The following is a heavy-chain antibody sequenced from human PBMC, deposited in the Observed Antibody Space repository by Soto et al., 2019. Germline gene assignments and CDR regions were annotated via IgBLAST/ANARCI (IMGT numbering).Heavy chain of an antibody. CDR3: ATFYDFWSGYQALDAFDI. Sequence: GASVKLSCKASGYTFTSYAMHWVRQAPGQRLEWMGWINAGNGNTKYSQKFQGRVTITRDTSASTAYMELSSLRSEDTAVYYCATFYDFWSGYQALDAFDIWGQGTMVTVSS. J-gene: IGHJ3*02. V-gene: IGHV1-3*01. CDR2: INAGNGNT. CDR1: GYTFTSYA. D-gene: IGHD3-3*01.